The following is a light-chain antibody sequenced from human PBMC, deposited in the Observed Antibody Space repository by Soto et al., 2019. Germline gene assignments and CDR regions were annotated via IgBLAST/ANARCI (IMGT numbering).Light chain of an antibody. CDR3: QQYNNWPPLT. Sequence: EIVMTQSPATLSVSPGERATLSCRASQSVSSNLAWYQQKPGQAPRLLIYGASTRATGIPARFSGSGSDTEFTLTISSLQSVDVAVYYCQQYNNWPPLTFGGGTKVEIK. J-gene: IGKJ4*01. CDR2: GAS. CDR1: QSVSSN. V-gene: IGKV3-15*01.